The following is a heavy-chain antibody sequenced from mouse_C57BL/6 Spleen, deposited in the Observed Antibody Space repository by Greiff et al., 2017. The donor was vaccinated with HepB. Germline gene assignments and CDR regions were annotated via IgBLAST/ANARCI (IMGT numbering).Heavy chain of an antibody. J-gene: IGHJ3*01. CDR1: GYTFTSYW. D-gene: IGHD4-1*01. V-gene: IGHV1-64*01. CDR2: IHPNSGST. Sequence: QVQLQQPGAELVKPGASVKLSCKASGYTFTSYWMHWVKQRPGQGLEWIGMIHPNSGSTNYNEKFKSKATLTVDKSSSTAYMQLSSLTSEDSAVYYCARRGANWDVGFAYWGQGTLVTVSA. CDR3: ARRGANWDVGFAY.